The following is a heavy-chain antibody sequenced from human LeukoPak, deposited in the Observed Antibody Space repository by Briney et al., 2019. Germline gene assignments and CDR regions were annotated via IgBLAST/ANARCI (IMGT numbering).Heavy chain of an antibody. D-gene: IGHD3-22*01. CDR3: AREGSSGFYPY. CDR1: GFTFSNAW. V-gene: IGHV3-15*07. CDR2: IKSKTDGGTT. Sequence: PGGSLRLSCAASGFTFSNAWMNWVRQAPGKGLEWVGRIKSKTDGGTTDYAAPVKGRFTISRDNSKNTLYLQMNSLRAEDTAVYYCAREGSSGFYPYWGQGILVTVSS. J-gene: IGHJ4*02.